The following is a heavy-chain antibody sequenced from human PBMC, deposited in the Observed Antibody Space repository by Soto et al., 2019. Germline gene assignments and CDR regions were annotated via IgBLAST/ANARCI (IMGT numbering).Heavy chain of an antibody. Sequence: QVHLVESGGGVVQPGRSLRLSCAASGFSFSSYDMHWVRQAPGKGLEWVAMISYDGSDKYFSDSVKGRLTIARDNSKNTVSLEMNSLRTKDTAAYYFAKGVPSHTQHAFDIWGQGTMVTVSS. V-gene: IGHV3-30*18. J-gene: IGHJ3*02. CDR2: ISYDGSDK. CDR1: GFSFSSYD. CDR3: AKGVPSHTQHAFDI. D-gene: IGHD2-2*02.